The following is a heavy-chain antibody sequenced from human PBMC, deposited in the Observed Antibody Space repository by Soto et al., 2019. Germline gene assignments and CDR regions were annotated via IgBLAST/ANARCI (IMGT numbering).Heavy chain of an antibody. CDR1: GYSFTSYG. CDR3: ARGTTVQSGNY. CDR2: ISAYNGNT. V-gene: IGHV1-18*01. D-gene: IGHD4-17*01. J-gene: IGHJ4*02. Sequence: QVQLVQSGAEVKKPGASVKVSCKASGYSFTSYGISWVRQAPGQGLEWMGWISAYNGNTNDAQKLQGRDPMTTETSASKVYIELRSFRSDDTAVYYCARGTTVQSGNYWGQGTLVTVSS.